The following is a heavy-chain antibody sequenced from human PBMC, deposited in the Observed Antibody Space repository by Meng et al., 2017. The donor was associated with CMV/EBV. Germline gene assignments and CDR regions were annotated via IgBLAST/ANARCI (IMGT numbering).Heavy chain of an antibody. V-gene: IGHV3-7*01. J-gene: IGHJ4*02. CDR1: GFTLSTYW. Sequence: GGSLRLSCAASGFTLSTYWMTWVRQAPGKGLESVANIKQDGSDKYYLDSAKGRFTISRDNAKNSLYLQLNSLRAEDTAVYYCVRDRGYFDYWGQGTLVTVSS. CDR3: VRDRGYFDY. CDR2: IKQDGSDK.